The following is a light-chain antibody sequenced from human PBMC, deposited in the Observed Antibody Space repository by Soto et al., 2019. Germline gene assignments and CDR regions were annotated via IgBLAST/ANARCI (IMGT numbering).Light chain of an antibody. J-gene: IGKJ2*01. Sequence: EIVMTQSPATLSVSPGERATLSCRASQSVSSNLAWYQQKPGQAPRLLIYGASTRATGIPARFSGSGSGTEFTLSISSLQSEDFAIYHCQQYHSWPHTFGQGTKLEIK. V-gene: IGKV3-15*01. CDR2: GAS. CDR1: QSVSSN. CDR3: QQYHSWPHT.